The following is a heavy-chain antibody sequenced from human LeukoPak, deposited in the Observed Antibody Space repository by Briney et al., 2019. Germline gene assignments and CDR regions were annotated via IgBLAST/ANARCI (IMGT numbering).Heavy chain of an antibody. J-gene: IGHJ5*02. CDR1: GYTFTGYY. V-gene: IGHV1-2*02. CDR2: INPNSGGT. CDR3: ARDVLYSITMVRGSWFDP. D-gene: IGHD3-10*01. Sequence: ASVKVSCKASGYTFTGYYMHWVRQAPGQGLEWMGWINPNSGGTNYAQKFQGRVTMTRDTSISTAYMELSRLRSDDTAVYYCARDVLYSITMVRGSWFDPWGQGTLVTVSS.